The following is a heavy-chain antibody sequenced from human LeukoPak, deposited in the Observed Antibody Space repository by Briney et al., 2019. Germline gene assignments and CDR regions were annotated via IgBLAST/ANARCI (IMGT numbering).Heavy chain of an antibody. J-gene: IGHJ5*02. Sequence: SETLSLTCAVYGGSFSGYYWSWIRQPPGKGLEWIGKINYSGSTNYNPSLKSRVTISVDTSKNQFSLKLTSVTAADTAVYYCARGGAVARYNWFDPWGQGTLVTVSS. V-gene: IGHV4-34*01. D-gene: IGHD6-19*01. CDR3: ARGGAVARYNWFDP. CDR2: INYSGST. CDR1: GGSFSGYY.